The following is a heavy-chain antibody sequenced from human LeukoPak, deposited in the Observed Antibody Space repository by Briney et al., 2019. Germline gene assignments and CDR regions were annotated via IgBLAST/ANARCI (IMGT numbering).Heavy chain of an antibody. J-gene: IGHJ5*02. Sequence: SETLSLTCTVSGGSISSYYWSWIRQPPGKGLEWIGYIYYSGSTNYNPSLKSRVTISVDTSKNRFSLKLSSVTAADTAVYYCARDGRVGETRWFDPWGQGTLVTVSS. D-gene: IGHD3-16*01. CDR2: IYYSGST. V-gene: IGHV4-59*01. CDR1: GGSISSYY. CDR3: ARDGRVGETRWFDP.